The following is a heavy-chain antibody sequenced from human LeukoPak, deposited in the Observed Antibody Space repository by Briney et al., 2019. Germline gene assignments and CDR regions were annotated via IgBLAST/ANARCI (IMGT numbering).Heavy chain of an antibody. D-gene: IGHD3-22*01. CDR2: IYYSGST. CDR3: ARIRNFYDSSGYTYYFDY. V-gene: IGHV4-59*08. CDR1: GGSISSYY. Sequence: SETLSLTCTVSGGSISSYYWSWIRQPPGKGLEWIGYIYYSGSTNYNPSLKSRVTISVDTSKNQFSLKLSSVTAADTSVYYCARIRNFYDSSGYTYYFDYWGQGNLVTVSS. J-gene: IGHJ4*02.